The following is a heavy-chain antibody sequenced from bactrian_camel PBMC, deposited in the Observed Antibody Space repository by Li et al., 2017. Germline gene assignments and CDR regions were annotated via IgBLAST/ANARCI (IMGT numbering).Heavy chain of an antibody. D-gene: IGHD1*01. CDR3: AAYSLRNTGSRCGFDV. J-gene: IGHJ4*01. CDR2: ISTLGGST. CDR1: GDTYSRYC. V-gene: IGHV3S28*01. Sequence: QLVESGGGSVQAGGSLRLSCTASGDTYSRYCMGWFRQAPGKERVGVAVISTLGGSTYYADSVKGRFTISQDNAKNTLNLQMNSLKPEDTAMYYCAAYSLRNTGSRCGFDVWGQGTQVTVS.